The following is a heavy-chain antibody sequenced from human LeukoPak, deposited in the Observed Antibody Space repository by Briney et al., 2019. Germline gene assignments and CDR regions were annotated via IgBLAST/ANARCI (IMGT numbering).Heavy chain of an antibody. CDR3: ARHRGEQWLVLIFPGQGFDY. D-gene: IGHD6-19*01. CDR2: INHSGST. J-gene: IGHJ4*02. CDR1: GGSISSSSYY. V-gene: IGHV4-39*01. Sequence: SETLSLTCTVSGGSISSSSYYWGWIRQPPGKGLEWIGEINHSGSTNYNPSLKSRVTISVDTSKNQFSLKLSSVTAADTAVYYCARHRGEQWLVLIFPGQGFDYWGQGTLVTVSS.